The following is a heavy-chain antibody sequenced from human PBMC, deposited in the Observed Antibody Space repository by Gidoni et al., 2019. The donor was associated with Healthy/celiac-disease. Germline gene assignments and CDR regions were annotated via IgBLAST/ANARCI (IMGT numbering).Heavy chain of an antibody. CDR2: IYHSGST. CDR3: ARDGYYDSSGYYYFDY. V-gene: IGHV4-38-2*02. Sequence: QVQLQESGPGLVKPSETLSLTCTVSGYSISRGYYWGWIRQPPGKGLEWIGSIYHSGSTYYNPSLKSRVTISVDTSKNQFSLKLSSVTAADTAVYYCARDGYYDSSGYYYFDYWGQGTLVTVSS. J-gene: IGHJ4*02. CDR1: GYSISRGYY. D-gene: IGHD3-22*01.